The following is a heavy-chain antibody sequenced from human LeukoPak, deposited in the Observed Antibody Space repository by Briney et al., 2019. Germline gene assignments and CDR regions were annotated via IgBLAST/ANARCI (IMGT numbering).Heavy chain of an antibody. CDR1: GYTFTSYG. V-gene: IGHV1-69*13. D-gene: IGHD5-24*01. Sequence: GASVKVSCKASGYTFTSYGISWVRQAPGQGLEWMGGIIPIFGTANYAQKFQGRVTITADESTSTAYMELSSLRSEDTAVYYCASVSVPLTRWLQFEYYFDYWGQGTLVTVSS. J-gene: IGHJ4*02. CDR2: IIPIFGTA. CDR3: ASVSVPLTRWLQFEYYFDY.